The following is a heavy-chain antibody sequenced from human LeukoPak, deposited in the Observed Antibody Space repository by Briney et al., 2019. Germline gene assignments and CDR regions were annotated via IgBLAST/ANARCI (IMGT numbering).Heavy chain of an antibody. V-gene: IGHV1-46*01. CDR1: GYTFTSYF. CDR2: INPSGGST. J-gene: IGHJ4*02. Sequence: GASVKVSCKASGYTFTSYFMHWVRQASGQGLEWMGIINPSGGSTTYAQKFQGRVTMTRDTSTSTVYMELRSLRSEDTAVYYCSRGPSASDWLVFGGPYWGQGTLVTVSS. D-gene: IGHD2-15*01. CDR3: SRGPSASDWLVFGGPY.